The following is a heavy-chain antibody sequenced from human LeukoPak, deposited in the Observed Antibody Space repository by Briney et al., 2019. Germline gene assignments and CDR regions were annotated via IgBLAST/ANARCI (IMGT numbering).Heavy chain of an antibody. J-gene: IGHJ6*03. CDR3: AKQQPDYYYYMDV. Sequence: GGSLRLSCAASGFTFDDYAMHWVRQAPGKGLEWVSLISWDGGSTYYADSVKGRFTISRDNPKNSQYLQMNSLRAEDTAVYYCAKQQPDYYYYMDVWGKGTTVTVSS. CDR2: ISWDGGST. D-gene: IGHD6-13*01. CDR1: GFTFDDYA. V-gene: IGHV3-43D*03.